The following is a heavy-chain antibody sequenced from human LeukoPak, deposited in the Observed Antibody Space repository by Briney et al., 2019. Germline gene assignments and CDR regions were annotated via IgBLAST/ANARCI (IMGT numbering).Heavy chain of an antibody. CDR3: ALSTRYSSGWYYDY. Sequence: HPGGSLRLSCAASGFTFSSYGMHWVRQAPGEGLKWVAVISYDGSNKYYADSVKGRFTISRDNSKSTLYLQMNSLRVEDTAVHYCALSTRYSSGWYYDYWGQGTLVTVSS. D-gene: IGHD6-19*01. CDR1: GFTFSSYG. V-gene: IGHV3-30*03. CDR2: ISYDGSNK. J-gene: IGHJ4*02.